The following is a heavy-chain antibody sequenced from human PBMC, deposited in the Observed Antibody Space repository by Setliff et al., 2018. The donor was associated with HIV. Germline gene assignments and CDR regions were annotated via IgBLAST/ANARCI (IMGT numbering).Heavy chain of an antibody. CDR1: GDSVSSASYY. J-gene: IGHJ4*02. Sequence: SETLSLTCTVSGDSVSSASYYWSWIRQPPGKGLEWIGCIYYSGTTKYNPSLKSRVAISVDRSKSQFSLRLTSVTAADTATYYCASGSFGKFINWGQGTLVTVSS. CDR3: ASGSFGKFIN. D-gene: IGHD3-10*01. V-gene: IGHV4-61*01. CDR2: IYYSGTT.